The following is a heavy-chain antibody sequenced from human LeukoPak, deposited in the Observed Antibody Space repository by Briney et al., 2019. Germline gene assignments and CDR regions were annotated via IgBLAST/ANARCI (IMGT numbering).Heavy chain of an antibody. V-gene: IGHV4-61*01. CDR2: IYYSGST. CDR3: ARESGYNYGSFGY. J-gene: IGHJ4*02. Sequence: SETLTLTCTVSGGSVSSGSYYWSWIRQPPGKGLEWIGFIYYSGSTKYNPSLKSRVTISADTSKNEFSLKLSSVTAADMAAYYCARESGYNYGSFGYWGQGTLVTVSS. CDR1: GGSVSSGSYY. D-gene: IGHD5-18*01.